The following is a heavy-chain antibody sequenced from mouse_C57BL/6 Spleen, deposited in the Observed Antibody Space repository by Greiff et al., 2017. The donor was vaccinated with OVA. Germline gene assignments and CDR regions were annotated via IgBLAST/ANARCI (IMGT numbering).Heavy chain of an antibody. D-gene: IGHD4-1*01. Sequence: QVQLQQPGAELVMPGASVKLSCKASGYTFTSYWMHWVKQRPGQGLEWIGEIDPSDSDTNYNQKFKGKSTLTVDKSSSTAYMQLSSLTSEDSAVYYCAKTGTTSYWYFDVWGTGTTVTVSS. J-gene: IGHJ1*03. V-gene: IGHV1-69*01. CDR3: AKTGTTSYWYFDV. CDR1: GYTFTSYW. CDR2: IDPSDSDT.